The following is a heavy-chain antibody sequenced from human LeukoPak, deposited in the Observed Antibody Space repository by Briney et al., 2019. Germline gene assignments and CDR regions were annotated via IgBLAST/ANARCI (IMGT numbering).Heavy chain of an antibody. V-gene: IGHV3-30*02. Sequence: PGGSLRLSCAASGFTFSSYGMHWVRQAPGKGLEWVAFIRYDGSNKYYADSVKGRFTISRDNSKNTLYLQMNSLRAEDTAVYYCAKDGRGYCSSTSCQGGWFDPWGQGTLVTVSS. CDR2: IRYDGSNK. CDR1: GFTFSSYG. CDR3: AKDGRGYCSSTSCQGGWFDP. D-gene: IGHD2-2*01. J-gene: IGHJ5*02.